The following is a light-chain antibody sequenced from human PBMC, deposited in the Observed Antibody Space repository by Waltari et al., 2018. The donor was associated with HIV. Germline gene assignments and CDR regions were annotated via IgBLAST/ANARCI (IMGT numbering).Light chain of an antibody. V-gene: IGLV1-40*01. Sequence: SVLTQPTSVSGAPGQGVTITCTGNNSNIGAPSDVHWYPPSPGTAPKLVIYGDSFRPSGVPDRFSGSRSGASVSLDITGLRAEDEGDYYCQSYDIRLSGLWVFGGGTKLTVL. CDR2: GDS. CDR1: NSNIGAPSD. J-gene: IGLJ3*02. CDR3: QSYDIRLSGLWV.